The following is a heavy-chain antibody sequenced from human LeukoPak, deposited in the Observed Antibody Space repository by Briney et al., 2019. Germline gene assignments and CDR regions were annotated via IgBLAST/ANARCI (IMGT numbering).Heavy chain of an antibody. Sequence: GGSLRLSCAASGLTFSSYGMSWVRQAPGKGLEWVSAIGGRDGSTYYADSVKGRFTISRDNSKNTLYVQMNSLRAEDTAVYYCAKGHYYGSGSLDYWGQGTLVTVSS. CDR3: AKGHYYGSGSLDY. J-gene: IGHJ4*02. V-gene: IGHV3-23*01. D-gene: IGHD3-10*01. CDR2: IGGRDGST. CDR1: GLTFSSYG.